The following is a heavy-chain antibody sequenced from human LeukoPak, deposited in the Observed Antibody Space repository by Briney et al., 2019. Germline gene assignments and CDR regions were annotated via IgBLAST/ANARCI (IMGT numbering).Heavy chain of an antibody. V-gene: IGHV1-2*02. CDR2: INPNSGGT. J-gene: IGHJ4*02. Sequence: ASVKVSCKASGYSFTAYYMHWVRQAPGQGLEWMGWINPNSGGTNYAQKFQGRVTMTRDTSISTAYMELSRLRSDDTAVYYCARDLDLAVAGYGYWGQGTLVTVSS. D-gene: IGHD6-19*01. CDR1: GYSFTAYY. CDR3: ARDLDLAVAGYGY.